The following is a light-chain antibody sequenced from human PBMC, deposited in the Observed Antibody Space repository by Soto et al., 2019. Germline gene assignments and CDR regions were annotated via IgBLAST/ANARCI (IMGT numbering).Light chain of an antibody. J-gene: IGKJ2*01. CDR1: QSVSSSY. CDR3: QQYGSSPRMYT. V-gene: IGKV3-20*01. CDR2: GAS. Sequence: EIVLTQSPGTLSLSPGERATLSCRASQSVSSSYLAWYQQKPGQAPRLLIYGASSRATGIPDRFSGSGSGTDFTLTISRLEPVDFAVYYCQQYGSSPRMYTFGQGTKLEIK.